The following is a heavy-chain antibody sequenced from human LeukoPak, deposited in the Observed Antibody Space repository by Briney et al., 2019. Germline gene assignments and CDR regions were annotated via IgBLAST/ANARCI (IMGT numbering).Heavy chain of an antibody. CDR1: GFTVSSNY. CDR3: AKVDRGGSYTGEK. Sequence: GGSLRLSCAASGFTVSSNYMSWVRQAPGKGLEWVSVIYSGGSTYYADSVKGRFTISRDNSKNTLYLQMNSLRAEDTAVYYCAKVDRGGSYTGEKWGQGTLVTVSS. CDR2: IYSGGST. D-gene: IGHD1-26*01. V-gene: IGHV3-53*01. J-gene: IGHJ4*02.